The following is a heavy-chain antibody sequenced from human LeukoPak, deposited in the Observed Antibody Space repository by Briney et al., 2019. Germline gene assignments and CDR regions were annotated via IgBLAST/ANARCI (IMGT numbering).Heavy chain of an antibody. Sequence: PWGSLRLSCAASGFTFSSYAISWVRQVPGKGLEWVSAISGSGGSTYYADSVKGRFTISRDNSKNTLYLQMNSLRAEDTAVYYCAKTYYDSSGYPFDAFDIWGQGTMVTVSS. D-gene: IGHD3-22*01. J-gene: IGHJ3*02. V-gene: IGHV3-23*01. CDR2: ISGSGGST. CDR1: GFTFSSYA. CDR3: AKTYYDSSGYPFDAFDI.